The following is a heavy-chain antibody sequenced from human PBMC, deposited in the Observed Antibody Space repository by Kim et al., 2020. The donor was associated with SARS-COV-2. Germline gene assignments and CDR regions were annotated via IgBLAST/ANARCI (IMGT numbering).Heavy chain of an antibody. CDR3: ARRGSGWYFDY. Sequence: ANYAQKFQGRVTITADESTSTAYMELSSLRSEDTAVYYCARRGSGWYFDYWGQGTLVTVSS. CDR2: A. J-gene: IGHJ4*02. V-gene: IGHV1-69*01. D-gene: IGHD6-19*01.